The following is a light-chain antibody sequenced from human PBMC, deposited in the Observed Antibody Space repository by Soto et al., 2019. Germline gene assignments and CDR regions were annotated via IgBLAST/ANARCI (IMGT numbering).Light chain of an antibody. J-gene: IGLJ1*01. CDR1: TGAVTSGHY. CDR2: DTS. V-gene: IGLV7-46*01. CDR3: LITYSGERPYV. Sequence: QAVVTQEPSLTVSPGGTITLTCGSSTGAVTSGHYPYWFQQKPGQAPRTLIYDTSNRHSWTPARFSGSLLGGKAALTLSGAQPEDEAEYYCLITYSGERPYVLGNGTXV.